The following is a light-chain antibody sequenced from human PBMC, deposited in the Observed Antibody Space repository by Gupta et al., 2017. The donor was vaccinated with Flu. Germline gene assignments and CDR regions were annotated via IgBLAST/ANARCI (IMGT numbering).Light chain of an antibody. V-gene: IGLV2-8*01. J-gene: IGLJ1*01. CDR3: SSYAGNNNLYV. Sequence: QSALTQPPSASGSPGQSVTIPCTGTSSYLGGYNYVSWYQQHPGKAPQLMIYEVSKRPSGVPDRFSGSKAGNTASLTVSGLQAEDEADYYCSSYAGNNNLYVFGTGTKVTVL. CDR2: EVS. CDR1: SSYLGGYNY.